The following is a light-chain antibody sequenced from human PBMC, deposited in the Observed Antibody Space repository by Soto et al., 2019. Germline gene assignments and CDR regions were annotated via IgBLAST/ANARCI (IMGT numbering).Light chain of an antibody. CDR2: AAS. V-gene: IGKV3-20*01. J-gene: IGKJ4*01. CDR1: QSVNSNS. CDR3: QQYCSSPLT. Sequence: EIVLTQSPGTLSLSPGERATLSCGASQSVNSNSLAWYQQKPGQAPRLLFYAASNRASGVPDRFSASGSGTDFTLTISRLEPEDFAVYHCQQYCSSPLTFGGGTKVEIK.